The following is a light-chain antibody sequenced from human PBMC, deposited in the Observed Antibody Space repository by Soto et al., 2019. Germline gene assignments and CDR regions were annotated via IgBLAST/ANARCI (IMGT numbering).Light chain of an antibody. CDR2: GAS. CDR3: QQYNNWPPWT. J-gene: IGKJ2*02. CDR1: QSVSSN. Sequence: EIVMTQSPATLSVSPGERATLSCSASQSVSSNLAWYQQKPGQAPRLLIYGASTRATGIPARFSGSGSGTEFTLTISSLQSEDFAFYYCQQYNNWPPWTFGQGTKLEI. V-gene: IGKV3-15*01.